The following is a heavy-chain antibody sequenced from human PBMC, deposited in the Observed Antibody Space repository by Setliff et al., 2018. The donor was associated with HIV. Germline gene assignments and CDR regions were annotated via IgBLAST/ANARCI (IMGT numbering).Heavy chain of an antibody. J-gene: IGHJ4*02. V-gene: IGHV3-21*04. CDR2: ISSSSSYI. CDR3: ARQPLHCSSINCYGAVYDN. D-gene: IGHD2-2*01. CDR1: GFTFSSYS. Sequence: GGSLRLSCAASGFTFSSYSMNWVRQAPGKGLEWVSSISSSSSYIYYADSVKGRFTISRDNAKNSLYLQMNSLRAEDTALYYCARQPLHCSSINCYGAVYDNWGQGTLVTV.